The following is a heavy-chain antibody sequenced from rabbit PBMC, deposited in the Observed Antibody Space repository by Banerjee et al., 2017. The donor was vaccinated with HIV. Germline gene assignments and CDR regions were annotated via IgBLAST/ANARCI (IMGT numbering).Heavy chain of an antibody. CDR3: ARGVRGFNL. V-gene: IGHV1S40*01. J-gene: IGHJ4*01. D-gene: IGHD3-1*01. CDR2: INTSSGNT. Sequence: QSLEESGGDLVKPGASLTLTCTASGLDFSSSYWICWVRQAPGKGLEWIACINTSSGNTVYASWAKGRFTISKTSSTTVTLQMTSLTAADTATYFCARGVRGFNLWGPGTLVTVS. CDR1: GLDFSSSYW.